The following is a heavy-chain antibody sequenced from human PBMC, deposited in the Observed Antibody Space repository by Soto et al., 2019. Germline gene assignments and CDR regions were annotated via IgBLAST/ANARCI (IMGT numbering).Heavy chain of an antibody. D-gene: IGHD3-10*01. Sequence: RASVKVSCKVSGYTLTELSMHWVRQAPGKGLEWMGGFDPEDGETIYAQKFQGRVTMTEDTSTDTAYMELSSLRSEDTAVYYCATSYPLVRGALKQYNWFDPWGQGTLVTVSS. CDR2: FDPEDGET. CDR1: GYTLTELS. J-gene: IGHJ5*02. V-gene: IGHV1-24*01. CDR3: ATSYPLVRGALKQYNWFDP.